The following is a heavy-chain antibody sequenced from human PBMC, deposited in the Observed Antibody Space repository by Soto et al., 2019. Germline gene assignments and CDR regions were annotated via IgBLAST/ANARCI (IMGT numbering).Heavy chain of an antibody. CDR1: GFTFSSSG. J-gene: IGHJ4*02. CDR2: LSGSDGRT. D-gene: IGHD3-22*01. Sequence: EVQLLESGGGLVQPGGSLRLSCPASGFTFSSSGMSWVRQAPGKGLEWISGLSGSDGRTTYADSVSGRFTISRDNSKNTLYLQMDSLRVEDTAVYYCAKDSGYDSTDWGQGTLVTVSS. CDR3: AKDSGYDSTD. V-gene: IGHV3-23*01.